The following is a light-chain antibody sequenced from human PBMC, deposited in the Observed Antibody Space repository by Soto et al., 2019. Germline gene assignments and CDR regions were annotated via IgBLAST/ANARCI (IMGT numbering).Light chain of an antibody. J-gene: IGKJ1*01. CDR2: AAS. CDR3: QKYNSAPWT. V-gene: IGKV1-27*01. Sequence: DIQMTQSPSSLSASVGDRVTITCRASQAISNYLASYQQKPGKVPKLLIYAASTLQSGVRSRFSGSGSGTDFTLTISSLQPDDVETYYCQKYNSAPWTFGQGTKVEIK. CDR1: QAISNY.